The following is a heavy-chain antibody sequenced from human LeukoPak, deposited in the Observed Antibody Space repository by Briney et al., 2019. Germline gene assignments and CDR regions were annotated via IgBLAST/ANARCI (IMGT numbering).Heavy chain of an antibody. CDR2: ISAYNGNT. CDR3: ARLGIFYDYVWGSYRYPTH. J-gene: IGHJ1*01. Sequence: SVKVSCKASGYTFTSYGISWVRQAPGQGLEWMGWISAYNGNTNYAQKLQGRVTMTTDTSTSTAYMELRSLRSDDTAVYYCARLGIFYDYVWGSYRYPTHWGQGTLVTVSS. CDR1: GYTFTSYG. D-gene: IGHD3-16*02. V-gene: IGHV1-18*01.